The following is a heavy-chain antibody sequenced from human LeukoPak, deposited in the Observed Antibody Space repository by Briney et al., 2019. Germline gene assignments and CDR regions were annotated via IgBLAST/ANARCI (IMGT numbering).Heavy chain of an antibody. CDR3: ARASVLLSADY. D-gene: IGHD3-16*01. Sequence: PSETLSLTCTVSGGSIGSYYWSWIRQPPGKGLEWIGYIYDSGSTNYNPSLKSRVTISVDTSKNQFSLKLSSVTAADTAVYYCARASVLLSADYWGQGTLVTVSS. J-gene: IGHJ4*02. CDR2: IYDSGST. V-gene: IGHV4-59*01. CDR1: GGSIGSYY.